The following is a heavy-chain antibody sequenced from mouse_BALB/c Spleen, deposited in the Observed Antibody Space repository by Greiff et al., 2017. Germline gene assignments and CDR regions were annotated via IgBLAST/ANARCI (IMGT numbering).Heavy chain of an antibody. V-gene: IGHV5-12-2*01. CDR1: GFTFSSYT. Sequence: EVHLVESGGGLVQPGGSLKLSCAASGFTFSSYTMSWVRQTPEKRLEWVAYISNGCGSTYYPDTVKGRFTISRDNAKNTLYLQMSSLKSEDTAMYYCARRGLTGWFAYWGQGTLVTVSA. CDR2: ISNGCGST. D-gene: IGHD4-1*01. J-gene: IGHJ3*01. CDR3: ARRGLTGWFAY.